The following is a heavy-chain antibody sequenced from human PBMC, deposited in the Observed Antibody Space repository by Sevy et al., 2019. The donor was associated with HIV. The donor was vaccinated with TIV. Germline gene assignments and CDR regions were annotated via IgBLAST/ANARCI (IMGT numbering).Heavy chain of an antibody. CDR2: IYYTGST. CDR1: GGSISAYY. Sequence: SETLSLTCTVSGGSISAYYWSWIRQPPGKALEYIGYIYYTGSTNYNPSLENRVTMSVDTSKNQFSLKLNSVTAADTAVYYCTRAPHVRSGDDSLNWFDPWGQGTLVTVSS. V-gene: IGHV4-59*01. J-gene: IGHJ5*02. D-gene: IGHD5-12*01. CDR3: TRAPHVRSGDDSLNWFDP.